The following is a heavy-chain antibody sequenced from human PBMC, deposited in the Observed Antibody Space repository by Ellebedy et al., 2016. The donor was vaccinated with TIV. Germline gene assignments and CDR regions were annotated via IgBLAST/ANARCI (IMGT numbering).Heavy chain of an antibody. CDR1: GFTFSSYG. Sequence: PGGSLRLSCAASGFTFSSYGMYWVRQAPGKGLEWVAAISLDGSNEYYADSVKGRFTISRDNSKNTLYLQINSLRPEDTAVYYCAKDHGYKMDDYFDYWGQGTLVTVSS. D-gene: IGHD5-18*01. CDR3: AKDHGYKMDDYFDY. CDR2: ISLDGSNE. V-gene: IGHV3-30*18. J-gene: IGHJ4*02.